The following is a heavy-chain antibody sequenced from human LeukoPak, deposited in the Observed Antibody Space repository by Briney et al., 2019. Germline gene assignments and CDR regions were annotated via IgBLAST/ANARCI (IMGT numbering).Heavy chain of an antibody. CDR1: GFSSSSHW. CDR2: LKPDGSDE. CDR3: ARVNHAGDS. D-gene: IGHD7-27*01. J-gene: IGHJ4*02. Sequence: GGSLRLSCTASGFSSSSHWMSWVRQAPGKGLEWVATLKPDGSDENYVDSVKGRFTISRDNGKNSLYLQMRSLRADDTAVYYCARVNHAGDSWGQGTLVTVSS. V-gene: IGHV3-7*01.